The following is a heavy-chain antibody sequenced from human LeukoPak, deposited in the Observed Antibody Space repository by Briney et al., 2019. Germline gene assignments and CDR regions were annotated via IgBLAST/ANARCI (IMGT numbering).Heavy chain of an antibody. CDR3: AKPISGGLAVTVDWFRP. J-gene: IGHJ5*02. Sequence: GGSLRLSCAASGFAFSVYAMSWLRQPPGKGLEWVSTINANSISTSYAASVRGRFTISRDNAKDTLYLQLNTLRADDTATYYCAKPISGGLAVTVDWFRPWGQGTLVVVSS. CDR1: GFAFSVYA. D-gene: IGHD6-19*01. CDR2: INANSIST. V-gene: IGHV3-23*01.